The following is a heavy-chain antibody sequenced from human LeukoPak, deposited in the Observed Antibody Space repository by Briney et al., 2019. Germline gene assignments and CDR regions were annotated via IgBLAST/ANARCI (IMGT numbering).Heavy chain of an antibody. D-gene: IGHD5-18*01. CDR3: ARDPRLWASVDAFDI. J-gene: IGHJ3*02. CDR1: GFTFSSYA. V-gene: IGHV3-30-3*01. CDR2: ISYDGSNK. Sequence: GRSLRLSCAASGFTFSSYAMHWVRQAPGKGLEWVAVISYDGSNKYYADSVKGRFTISRDNSKNTLYLQMNSLRAEDTAVYYCARDPRLWASVDAFDIWGQGTMVTVSS.